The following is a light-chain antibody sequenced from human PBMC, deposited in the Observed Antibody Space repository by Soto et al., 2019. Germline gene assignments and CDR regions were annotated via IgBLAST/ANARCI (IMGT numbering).Light chain of an antibody. CDR2: KVS. CDR1: QSLGYSDGNTY. J-gene: IGKJ3*01. Sequence: DVVMTQSPLSLPVTLGQSASISCRSSQSLGYSDGNTYVNWFQQRPGQPPRCLIYKVSERASGVPDRFSGSGQDTDFTQTIRRLDAEDVGVYFCMQGTYTPFTFGPGTKVDIK. CDR3: MQGTYTPFT. V-gene: IGKV2-30*01.